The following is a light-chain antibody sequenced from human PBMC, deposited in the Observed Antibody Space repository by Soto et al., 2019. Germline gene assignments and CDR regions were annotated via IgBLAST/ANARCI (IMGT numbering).Light chain of an antibody. Sequence: ASPAERATLSLRAGQGVTTNFAWYQQNYGQSPRLLIYDVSTRATGIPARFSGSGSGTEFTLTINSLQSEDFAVYYCQQYNEWQKFAQGTKVEIK. V-gene: IGKV3-15*01. CDR3: QQYNEWQK. CDR1: QGVTTN. J-gene: IGKJ1*01. CDR2: DVS.